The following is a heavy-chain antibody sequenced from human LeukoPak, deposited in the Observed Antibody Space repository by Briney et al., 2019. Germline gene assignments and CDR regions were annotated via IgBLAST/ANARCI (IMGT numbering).Heavy chain of an antibody. CDR1: GGSISSSSYY. Sequence: SETLSLTCTVSGGSISSSSYYWGWIRQPPGKGLEWIGSIYYGGSTYYNPSLKSRVTISVDTSKNHFSLRLSSVTAADTAVYYCASQSSLYSPFDSWGQGTLVTVSS. J-gene: IGHJ4*02. D-gene: IGHD3-22*01. V-gene: IGHV4-39*07. CDR2: IYYGGST. CDR3: ASQSSLYSPFDS.